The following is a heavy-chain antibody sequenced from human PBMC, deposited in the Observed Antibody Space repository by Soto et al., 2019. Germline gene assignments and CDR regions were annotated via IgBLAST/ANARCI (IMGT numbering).Heavy chain of an antibody. CDR3: ASGAYYYDSSGYYYY. Sequence: PGGSLGLSCAASGFTFGDYYMSWIRQAPGKGLEWVSYISSSSSYIYYADSVKGRFTISRDNAKNSLYLQMNSLRAEDTAVYYCASGAYYYDSSGYYYYWGQGTLVTVSS. V-gene: IGHV3-11*06. CDR2: ISSSSSYI. J-gene: IGHJ4*02. D-gene: IGHD3-22*01. CDR1: GFTFGDYY.